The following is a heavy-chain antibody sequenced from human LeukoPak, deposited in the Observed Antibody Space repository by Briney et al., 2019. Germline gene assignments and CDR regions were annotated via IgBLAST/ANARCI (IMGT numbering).Heavy chain of an antibody. Sequence: PGGSLRLSCAASRFTFSSYGMHWVRQAPGKGLEWVAVISYDGSNKYYADSVKGRFTISRDNSKNTLYLQMNSLRPEDTAVYYCAKDQGYSYGYVSYWGQGTLVTVSS. CDR1: RFTFSSYG. J-gene: IGHJ4*02. CDR3: AKDQGYSYGYVSY. D-gene: IGHD5-18*01. CDR2: ISYDGSNK. V-gene: IGHV3-30*18.